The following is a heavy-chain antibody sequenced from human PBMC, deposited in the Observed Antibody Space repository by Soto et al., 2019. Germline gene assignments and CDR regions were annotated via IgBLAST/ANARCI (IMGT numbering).Heavy chain of an antibody. CDR2: INGDGSST. CDR1: GFTFSSYW. V-gene: IGHV3-74*01. D-gene: IGHD3-10*01. CDR3: ARNRWELLMYDY. J-gene: IGHJ4*02. Sequence: EVQLVESGGGVVQPGGALRLSCAASGFTFSSYWMHWVRQAPGKGLVWVSRINGDGSSTSYADSVKGRFTISRDNTKNTVYLQMNSLRDEDTAVYYCARNRWELLMYDYWGQGTLVTVSS.